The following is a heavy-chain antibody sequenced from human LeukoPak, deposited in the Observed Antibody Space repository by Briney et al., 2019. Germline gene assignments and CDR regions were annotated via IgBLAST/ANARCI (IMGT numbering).Heavy chain of an antibody. Sequence: SETLSLTCTVSGGSISSSTYYWGWIRQPPGKGLEWIGSIYYSGSTNYNPSLKSRVTISVDTSKNQFSLKLSSVTAADTAVYFCARGPYSYDSSGAFDIWGQGTMVTVSS. CDR1: GGSISSSTYY. V-gene: IGHV4-39*07. D-gene: IGHD3-22*01. CDR3: ARGPYSYDSSGAFDI. CDR2: IYYSGST. J-gene: IGHJ3*02.